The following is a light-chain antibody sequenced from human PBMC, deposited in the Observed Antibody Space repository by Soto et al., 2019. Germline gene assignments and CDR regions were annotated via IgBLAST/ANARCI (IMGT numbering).Light chain of an antibody. V-gene: IGKV1-5*03. CDR2: KAS. CDR3: QQYGSSLWT. Sequence: DIQMTQSPSTLSASVGDRVTITCRASQSISSWLAWYQLKPGKAPKFLIYKASSLESGVQSRFSGSGSGTDFTLTIRRLEPEDFAVYYCQQYGSSLWTFGQGTKVDIK. J-gene: IGKJ1*01. CDR1: QSISSW.